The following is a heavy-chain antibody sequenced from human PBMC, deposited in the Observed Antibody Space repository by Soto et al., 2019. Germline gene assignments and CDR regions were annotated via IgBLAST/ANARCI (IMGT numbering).Heavy chain of an antibody. CDR2: INHSGST. Sequence: PSETLSLTCAVYGGSFSGYYWSWIRQPPGKGLEWIGEINHSGSTNYNPSLKSRVTISVDTSKNQFSLKLSSVTAADTAVYYCAGSGAAAGLLTCWFDPWGQGTLVTVSS. J-gene: IGHJ5*02. CDR1: GGSFSGYY. CDR3: AGSGAAAGLLTCWFDP. V-gene: IGHV4-34*01. D-gene: IGHD6-13*01.